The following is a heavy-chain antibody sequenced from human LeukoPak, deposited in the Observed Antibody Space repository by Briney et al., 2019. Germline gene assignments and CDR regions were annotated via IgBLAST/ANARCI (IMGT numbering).Heavy chain of an antibody. CDR3: ARVNGLRYIDY. J-gene: IGHJ4*02. V-gene: IGHV3-23*01. CDR2: ISGSGDST. Sequence: GGSLRLSCAASGFTFNSYAMSWVRQAPGKGLEWVSGISGSGDSTYYAASVEGRFTISRDYSRNTLDLQMNSLRAEDTAVYYCARVNGLRYIDYWGQGTPVTVSS. CDR1: GFTFNSYA. D-gene: IGHD1-1*01.